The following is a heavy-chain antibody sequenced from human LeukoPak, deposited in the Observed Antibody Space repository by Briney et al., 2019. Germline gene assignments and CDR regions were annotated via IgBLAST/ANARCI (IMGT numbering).Heavy chain of an antibody. J-gene: IGHJ4*02. CDR2: IYYSGST. CDR1: GGSISGFY. CDR3: ARGFGSPDY. Sequence: SETLSLTCTVSGGSISGFYWSWIRQPPGKGLEWIGYIYYSGSTTYNPSLKSRVTISVDTSKNQFSLKLSSVTAADTAVYYCARGFGSPDYWGQGTLVTVSS. V-gene: IGHV4-59*01. D-gene: IGHD3-16*01.